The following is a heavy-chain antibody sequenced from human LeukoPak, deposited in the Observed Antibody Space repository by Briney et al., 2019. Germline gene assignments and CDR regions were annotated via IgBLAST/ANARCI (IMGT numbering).Heavy chain of an antibody. D-gene: IGHD7-27*01. CDR2: IYYSGTT. CDR3: AGRSGGVRDNWGFPLGNWFDP. J-gene: IGHJ5*02. CDR1: GGSISDSIYY. V-gene: IGHV4-39*07. Sequence: SSETLSLTCTVSGGSISDSIYYWGWIRQPPGKGLEWIGSIYYSGTTYYSPSLESRVTISVDTSNNQVSLNLNSVTAADTAVYYCAGRSGGVRDNWGFPLGNWFDPWGQGTLVTVSS.